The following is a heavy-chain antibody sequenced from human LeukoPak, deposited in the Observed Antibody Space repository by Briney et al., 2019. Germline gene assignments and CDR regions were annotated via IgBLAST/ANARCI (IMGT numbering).Heavy chain of an antibody. CDR3: ARDITMIVVVITGWFDP. CDR1: GFTFSSYA. J-gene: IGHJ5*02. CDR2: ISGSGGST. D-gene: IGHD3-22*01. V-gene: IGHV3-23*01. Sequence: AGGSLRLSCAASGFTFSSYAMSWVRQAPGKGLEWVSAISGSGGSTYYADSVKGRFTISRDNSKSTLYLQMNSLRAEDTAVYYCARDITMIVVVITGWFDPWGQGTLVTVSS.